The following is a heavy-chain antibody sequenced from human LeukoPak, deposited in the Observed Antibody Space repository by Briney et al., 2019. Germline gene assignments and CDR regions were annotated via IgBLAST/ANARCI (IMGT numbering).Heavy chain of an antibody. J-gene: IGHJ4*02. CDR1: GFTFSSYA. Sequence: PGGSLRLSCAASGFTFSSYAVSWVRQAPGKGLEWVSFISGSGDTTYYADSVKGRFTISRDNSKNTLYLQMYSLRAEDTAVYYCAREAVGGADYWGQGTLVTVSS. CDR2: ISGSGDTT. D-gene: IGHD3-16*01. CDR3: AREAVGGADY. V-gene: IGHV3-23*01.